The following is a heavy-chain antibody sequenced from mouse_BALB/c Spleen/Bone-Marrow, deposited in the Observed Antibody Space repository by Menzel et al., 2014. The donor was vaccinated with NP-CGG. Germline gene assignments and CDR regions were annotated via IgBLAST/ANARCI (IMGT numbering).Heavy chain of an antibody. CDR3: ARLGDGYYDALDY. V-gene: IGHV1S135*01. Sequence: EVQLQESGPELVKPGASVKVSCKASGYAFTDYNIYWVKQRHGKSLEWIGYIDLYNGGTSYNQKFKGKATLTVDKSSSTAYMHLNILTSEDSAVYSCARLGDGYYDALDYWGQGTSVTVSS. CDR2: IDLYNGGT. J-gene: IGHJ4*01. CDR1: GYAFTDYN. D-gene: IGHD2-3*01.